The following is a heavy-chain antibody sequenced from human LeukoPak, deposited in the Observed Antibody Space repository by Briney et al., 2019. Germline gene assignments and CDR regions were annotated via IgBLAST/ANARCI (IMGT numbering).Heavy chain of an antibody. CDR3: AKDGIAGRRRFVY. Sequence: GGSLRLSCAASGFTFSSYGMSWVRQAPGKGLEWVSAISGSGGSTYYADSVKGRFTISRDNSKNTLYLQMNSLRAEDTAVYYCAKDGIAGRRRFVYWGQGTLVTVSS. V-gene: IGHV3-23*01. J-gene: IGHJ4*02. CDR2: ISGSGGST. D-gene: IGHD6-6*01. CDR1: GFTFSSYG.